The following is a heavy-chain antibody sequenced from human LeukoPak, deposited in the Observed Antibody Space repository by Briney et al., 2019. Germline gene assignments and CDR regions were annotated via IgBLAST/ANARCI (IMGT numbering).Heavy chain of an antibody. CDR3: ARYKATSRNYDTPLFDL. Sequence: SETLSLTCTVSGGSISTYYWTWIRQPAGKGLEWIGRVDNSGTTSYNPSLKSRVTISVDTSKNQFSLKLTSVTAADTAVYYCARYKATSRNYDTPLFDLWGQGTMVAVSS. J-gene: IGHJ4*02. V-gene: IGHV4-4*07. CDR2: VDNSGTT. D-gene: IGHD1-7*01. CDR1: GGSISTYY.